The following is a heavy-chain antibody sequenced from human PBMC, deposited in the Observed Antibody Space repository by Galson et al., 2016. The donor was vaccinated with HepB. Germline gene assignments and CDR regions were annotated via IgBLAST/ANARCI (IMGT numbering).Heavy chain of an antibody. J-gene: IGHJ4*02. CDR3: ARVLPWFGEVSNYFDL. CDR1: GDSISSSSYY. V-gene: IGHV4-39*01. Sequence: SETLSLTCTVSGDSISSSSYYWGWIRQPPGEGLELIATMSYSGSTYYNPSLESRVTMSVDTSKNQFSLKLSSVTAADTAVYFCARVLPWFGEVSNYFDLWGQGTLVTVSS. CDR2: MSYSGST. D-gene: IGHD3-10*01.